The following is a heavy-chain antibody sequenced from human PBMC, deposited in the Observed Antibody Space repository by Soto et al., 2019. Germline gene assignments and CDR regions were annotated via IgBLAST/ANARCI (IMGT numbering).Heavy chain of an antibody. D-gene: IGHD6-13*01. V-gene: IGHV3-21*01. CDR2: ISSSSSYI. Sequence: GGSLRLSCAAPGFTFSSYSMNWVRQAPGKGLEWVSSISSSSSYIYYADSVKGRFTISRDNAKNSLYLQMNSLRAEDTAVYYCARDSSSWYFDYWGQGTLVTVSS. CDR3: ARDSSSWYFDY. J-gene: IGHJ4*02. CDR1: GFTFSSYS.